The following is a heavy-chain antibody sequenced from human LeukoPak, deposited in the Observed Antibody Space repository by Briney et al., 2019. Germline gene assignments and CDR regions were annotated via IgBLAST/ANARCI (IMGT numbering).Heavy chain of an antibody. CDR2: INSDGSST. V-gene: IGHV3-74*01. Sequence: GGSLRLSCAASGFTFSSYWMHWVRQAPGKGLVWVSRINSDGSSTSYADSVKGRFTISRDNAKNTLYLQMNSLRAEDTAVYYCARDEWELEKAYAFDIWGQGTMVTVSS. CDR3: ARDEWELEKAYAFDI. D-gene: IGHD1-26*01. J-gene: IGHJ3*02. CDR1: GFTFSSYW.